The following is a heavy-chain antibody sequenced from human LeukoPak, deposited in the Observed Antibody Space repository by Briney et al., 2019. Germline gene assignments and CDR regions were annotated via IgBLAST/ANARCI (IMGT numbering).Heavy chain of an antibody. Sequence: SETLSLTCAVYGGSFSGYYWSWIRQPPGKGLEWIGEINHSGSTNYNPSLKSRVTISVDTSKNQFSLKLSSVTAADTAVYYCARVPGYCSGGSCLWPGYYYYTDVWGKGTTVTVAS. D-gene: IGHD2-15*01. V-gene: IGHV4-34*01. CDR3: ARVPGYCSGGSCLWPGYYYYTDV. CDR2: INHSGST. CDR1: GGSFSGYY. J-gene: IGHJ6*03.